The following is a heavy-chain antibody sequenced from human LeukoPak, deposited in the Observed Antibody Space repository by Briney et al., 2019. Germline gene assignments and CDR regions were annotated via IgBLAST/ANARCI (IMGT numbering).Heavy chain of an antibody. CDR3: ARSANAFDI. Sequence: SETLSLTCDVYSGSFSGHYWNWIRQPPGKGPEWIGKISHSGSTNYNPSLKSRVTISVDTSTNQFSLNLSSVTAADTAVYYCARSANAFDIWGQGTMVTVSS. CDR1: SGSFSGHY. V-gene: IGHV4-34*01. J-gene: IGHJ3*02. CDR2: ISHSGST.